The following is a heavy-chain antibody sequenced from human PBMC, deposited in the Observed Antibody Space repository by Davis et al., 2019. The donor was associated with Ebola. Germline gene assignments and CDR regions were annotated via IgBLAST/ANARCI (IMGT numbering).Heavy chain of an antibody. D-gene: IGHD6-6*01. V-gene: IGHV1-46*01. J-gene: IGHJ6*02. Sequence: ASVKVSCKASGYTFTSYYMHWVRQAPGQGLEWMGIINPSGGSTSYAQKFQGRVTMTRDTSTSTVYMELGSLRSEDTAVYYCARDRIAARPQSGTYYYYYGMDVWGQGTTVTVSS. CDR2: INPSGGST. CDR3: ARDRIAARPQSGTYYYYYGMDV. CDR1: GYTFTSYY.